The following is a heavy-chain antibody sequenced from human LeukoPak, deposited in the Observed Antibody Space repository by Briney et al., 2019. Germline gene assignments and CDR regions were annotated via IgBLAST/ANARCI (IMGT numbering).Heavy chain of an antibody. CDR2: ISAYNGNT. J-gene: IGHJ4*02. V-gene: IGHV1-18*01. D-gene: IGHD2-15*01. CDR1: GGTFSSYA. CDR3: ARGSVAATPEDY. Sequence: ASVKVSCKASGGTFSSYAISWARQAPGQGLEWMGWISAYNGNTNYAQKLQGRVTMTTDTSTSTAYMELRSLRSDDTAVYYCARGSVAATPEDYWGQGTLVTVSS.